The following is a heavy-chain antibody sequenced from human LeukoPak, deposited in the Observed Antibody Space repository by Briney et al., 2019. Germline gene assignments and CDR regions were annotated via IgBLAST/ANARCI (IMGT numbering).Heavy chain of an antibody. D-gene: IGHD1-26*01. Sequence: PSLTLSLTCAISGNSVSRNSAGWNWIRQSPSRGLEWLGRTYYRSKWYNDYAVSVRSRIIINPDTSKNQFSLQLNSVTPEDTAVYYCTRDRAYSGSYYAFDYWGQGTLVTVSS. V-gene: IGHV6-1*01. CDR3: TRDRAYSGSYYAFDY. CDR1: GNSVSRNSAG. CDR2: TYYRSKWYN. J-gene: IGHJ4*02.